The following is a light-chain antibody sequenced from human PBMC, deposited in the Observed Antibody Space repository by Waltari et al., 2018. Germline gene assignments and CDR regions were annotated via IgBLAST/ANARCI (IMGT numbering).Light chain of an antibody. J-gene: IGKJ1*01. CDR1: QSLVYRDGNTY. CDR2: KVS. CDR3: KQNTRRPWT. V-gene: IGKV2-30*01. Sequence: DVVMTQSPLSLPVNLGQPASLSCRSSQSLVYRDGNTYFSWFQQRPGQSPRRLLYKVSNRDSGVPERFSGSGSGSDFTLRISRVEAEDVGIYYCKQNTRRPWTFGQGTKVEIK.